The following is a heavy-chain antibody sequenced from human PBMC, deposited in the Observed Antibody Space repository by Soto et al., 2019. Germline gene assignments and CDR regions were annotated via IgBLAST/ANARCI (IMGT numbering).Heavy chain of an antibody. CDR3: ARTYYGSGSYAFSPPFDY. CDR1: SGSISSGGYY. J-gene: IGHJ4*02. V-gene: IGHV4-31*03. D-gene: IGHD3-10*01. Sequence: QVQLQESGPGLVKPSQTLSLTCTVSSGSISSGGYYWSWIRQHPGKGLEWIGYIYYSGSTYYNPSLKSRVTISVDTSKNQFSLKLSSVTAADTAVYYCARTYYGSGSYAFSPPFDYWGQGTLVTVSS. CDR2: IYYSGST.